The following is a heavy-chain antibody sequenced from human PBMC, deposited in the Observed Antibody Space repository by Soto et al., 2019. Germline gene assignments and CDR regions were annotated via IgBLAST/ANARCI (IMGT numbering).Heavy chain of an antibody. CDR1: GYSFTSYW. V-gene: IGHV5-51*01. CDR2: IYPGDSDT. CDR3: AQSPRLTEAFDI. J-gene: IGHJ3*02. Sequence: GESLKISCKFSGYSFTSYWIGWVRQMPGKGLEWMGIIYPGDSDTRYSPSFQGHVTISADKSFTTAYLQWSSLKASDTAMYYCAQSPRLTEAFDIWGQGTMVIVSS.